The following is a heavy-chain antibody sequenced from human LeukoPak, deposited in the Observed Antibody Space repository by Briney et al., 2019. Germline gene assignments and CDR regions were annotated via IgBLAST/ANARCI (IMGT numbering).Heavy chain of an antibody. CDR3: ARDSGYYDSSGYPVDY. Sequence: GGSLRLSCAASGFTFSSYSMNWVRQAPGKGLEWVSSISSSSSYIYYADSVKGRFTISRDNAKNSLYLQMNNLRAEDTAVYYCARDSGYYDSSGYPVDYWGQGTLVTVSS. J-gene: IGHJ4*02. CDR2: ISSSSSYI. V-gene: IGHV3-21*01. CDR1: GFTFSSYS. D-gene: IGHD3-22*01.